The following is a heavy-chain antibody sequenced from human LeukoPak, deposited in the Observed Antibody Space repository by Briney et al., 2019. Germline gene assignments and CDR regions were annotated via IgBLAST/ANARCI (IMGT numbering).Heavy chain of an antibody. J-gene: IGHJ4*02. V-gene: IGHV3-74*01. CDR2: INSDGSST. CDR1: GFTFSSYW. D-gene: IGHD3-10*01. CDR3: AKVTMVRGVTIDY. Sequence: GGSLRLSCAASGFTFSSYWMHWVRQAPGKGLVWVSRINSDGSSTSYADSVKGRFTISRDNAKNTLYLQMNSLRAEDTAVYYCAKVTMVRGVTIDYWGQGTLVTVSS.